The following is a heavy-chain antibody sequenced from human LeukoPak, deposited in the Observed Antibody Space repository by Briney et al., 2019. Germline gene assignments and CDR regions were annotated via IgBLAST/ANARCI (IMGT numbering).Heavy chain of an antibody. CDR1: GGTFSSYA. CDR3: ARVPSPDGAFDI. CDR2: IIPIFGTA. J-gene: IGHJ3*02. D-gene: IGHD5-24*01. V-gene: IGHV1-69*05. Sequence: SVKVSCKASGGTFSSYAISWLRQAPVQGLEWMGGIIPIFGTANYAQKFQGRVTITTDESTSTAYMELSSLRSEDTAVYYCARVPSPDGAFDIWGQGTMVTVSS.